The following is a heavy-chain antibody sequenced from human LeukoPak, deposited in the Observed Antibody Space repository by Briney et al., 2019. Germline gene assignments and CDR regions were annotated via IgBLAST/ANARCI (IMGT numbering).Heavy chain of an antibody. CDR2: IRYDGSNK. CDR3: TTDPEDIVVVVAATHAEYFQH. D-gene: IGHD2-15*01. J-gene: IGHJ1*01. CDR1: GFTSSSYG. V-gene: IGHV3-30*02. Sequence: PGGSLRLSCAASGFTSSSYGMHWVRQAPGKGLEWVAFIRYDGSNKYYADSVKGRFTISRDNSKNTLYLQMNSLKTEDTAVYYCTTDPEDIVVVVAATHAEYFQHWGQGTLVTVSS.